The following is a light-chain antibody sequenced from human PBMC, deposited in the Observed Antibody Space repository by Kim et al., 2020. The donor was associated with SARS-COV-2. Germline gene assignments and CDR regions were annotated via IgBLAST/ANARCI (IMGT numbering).Light chain of an antibody. CDR1: NIESKS. CDR2: SDT. Sequence: SYELTQPPSVSVAPGKTARITCGGNNIESKSVHWYQQEPGQAPVLVIYSDTDRPSGIPERFSGSNSGNTATLTISRVEAGDEADYYCQVWDSSSDHYVFGTGTKVTVL. J-gene: IGLJ1*01. CDR3: QVWDSSSDHYV. V-gene: IGLV3-21*04.